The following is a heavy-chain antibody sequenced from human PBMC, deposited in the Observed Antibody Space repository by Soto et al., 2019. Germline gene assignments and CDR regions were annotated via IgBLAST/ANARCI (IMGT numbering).Heavy chain of an antibody. CDR3: ASAFAYFDS. CDR1: GGSFKSGSYS. Sequence: QVQLQESGPGLVKPSETLSLTCTVSGGSFKSGSYSWSWIRQPPGKGLEWIGYVYHTGRTSYNPSLKSRVSISMDTSKNQFSLNLDSVTAADTAVYFCASAFAYFDSWGQGTLVTVSS. J-gene: IGHJ4*02. CDR2: VYHTGRT. V-gene: IGHV4-61*01. D-gene: IGHD3-16*01.